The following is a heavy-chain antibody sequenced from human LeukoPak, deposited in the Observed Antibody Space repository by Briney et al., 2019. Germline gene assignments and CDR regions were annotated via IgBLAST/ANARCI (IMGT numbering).Heavy chain of an antibody. CDR1: GFTLSGNY. J-gene: IGHJ4*02. CDR3: ARGGYGSGLR. V-gene: IGHV3-7*01. Sequence: GGSLRLSCAVSGFTLSGNYMSWVRQAPGKGLEWVANVKQDGSEKYYVDSVRGRFTISRDNAKSSLFLQMSSLRVEDTAVYYCARGGYGSGLRWGQGTLVTVSS. D-gene: IGHD3-10*01. CDR2: VKQDGSEK.